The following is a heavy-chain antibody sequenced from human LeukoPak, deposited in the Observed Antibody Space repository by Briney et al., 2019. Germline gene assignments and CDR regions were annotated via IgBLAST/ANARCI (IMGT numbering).Heavy chain of an antibody. Sequence: GGSLRLSCAASGFTFSSYGMSWVRQARGKGREWVSAISGRGGSTYYADSVKGRFTISRDNSKNTLYLQMNGLKSEATAVYYCAKDSGSSGWYYWGQGTLVTVSS. CDR1: GFTFSSYG. V-gene: IGHV3-23*01. CDR2: ISGRGGST. D-gene: IGHD6-19*01. CDR3: AKDSGSSGWYY. J-gene: IGHJ4*02.